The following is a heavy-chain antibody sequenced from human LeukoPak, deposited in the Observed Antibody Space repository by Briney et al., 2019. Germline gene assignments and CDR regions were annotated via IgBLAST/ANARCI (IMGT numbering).Heavy chain of an antibody. CDR3: AKVNRHSSGYYPGDYYFDY. CDR2: ISGSGDNT. J-gene: IGHJ4*02. Sequence: GGSLRLSCAASGFTFSSYAMSWVRQAPGKGLEWVSGISGSGDNTYYADSVKGRFTISRDNSKNTLYVQVNSLGTEDTAAYYCAKVNRHSSGYYPGDYYFDYWGQGTLVTVSS. CDR1: GFTFSSYA. V-gene: IGHV3-23*01. D-gene: IGHD3-22*01.